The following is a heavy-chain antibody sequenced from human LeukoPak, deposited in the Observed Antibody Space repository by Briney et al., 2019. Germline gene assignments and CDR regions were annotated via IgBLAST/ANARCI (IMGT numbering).Heavy chain of an antibody. CDR3: ARDRTVTTWGEVDY. CDR2: ISAYNGNT. D-gene: IGHD4-17*01. Sequence: ASVKVSCKASGYTFTSYGISWVRQAPGQGLEWMGWISAYNGNTNYAQKLQGRVTMTTDTSTSTAYMELRSLRSDDTAVYYCARDRTVTTWGEVDYWGQGTLVTVSS. CDR1: GYTFTSYG. J-gene: IGHJ4*02. V-gene: IGHV1-18*01.